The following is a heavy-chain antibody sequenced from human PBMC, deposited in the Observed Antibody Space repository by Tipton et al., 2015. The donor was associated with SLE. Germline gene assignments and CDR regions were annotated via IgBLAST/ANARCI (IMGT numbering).Heavy chain of an antibody. D-gene: IGHD3-10*01. CDR2: IYYSGST. CDR1: GGSISSYY. J-gene: IGHJ4*02. CDR3: ARGHRVRGDPYFDY. V-gene: IGHV4-59*01. Sequence: TLSLTCTVSGGSISSYYWSWIRQPPGKGLEWIGYIYYSGSTSYNPSLKSRVTMSVDTSKNQLSLKLSSVTAADTAVYYCARGHRVRGDPYFDYWGQGTLVTVSS.